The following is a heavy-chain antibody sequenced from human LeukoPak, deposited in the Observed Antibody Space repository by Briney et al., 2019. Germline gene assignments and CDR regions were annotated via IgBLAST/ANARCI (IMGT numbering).Heavy chain of an antibody. Sequence: PGRSLRLSCAASGFTFSSYAMHWVRQAPGKGLEWVAVISYDGSNKYYADSVKGRFTISRDNSKNTLYLQMNSLRAEDTAVYYCARHMSVSYDAFDLWGRGTTVTVSS. CDR1: GFTFSSYA. CDR3: ARHMSVSYDAFDL. CDR2: ISYDGSNK. J-gene: IGHJ3*01. V-gene: IGHV3-30-3*01. D-gene: IGHD3-10*01.